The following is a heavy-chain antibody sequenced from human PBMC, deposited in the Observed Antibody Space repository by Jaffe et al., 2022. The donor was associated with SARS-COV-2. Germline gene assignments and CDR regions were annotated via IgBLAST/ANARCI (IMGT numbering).Heavy chain of an antibody. J-gene: IGHJ3*01. Sequence: QVHLVQSGPEVRRPGSSVKLSCKASGDSFDNLALGWLRQAPGQGLEWMGAFISLTDAESYAQKFQGRVSLSADGSTSTVYMDLKNLRLEDTAVYYCAAEVVAVTDTHFSAIEAYAVWGQGTTVTVTS. V-gene: IGHV1-69*01. CDR2: FISLTDAE. CDR1: GDSFDNLA. CDR3: AAEVVAVTDTHFSAIEAYAV. D-gene: IGHD2-21*02.